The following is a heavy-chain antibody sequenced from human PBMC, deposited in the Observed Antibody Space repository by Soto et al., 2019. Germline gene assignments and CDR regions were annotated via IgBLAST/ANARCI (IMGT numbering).Heavy chain of an antibody. CDR1: GGSISSSSYY. D-gene: IGHD1-26*01. J-gene: IGHJ3*02. V-gene: IGHV4-39*01. Sequence: QLQLQESGPGLVKPSETLSLTCTVSGGSISSSSYYWGWIRQPPGKGLEWIGSIYYSGSTYYNPSLKSRVTISVDTSKNQFSLKLSSVTAADTAVYYCASLSWELRSSRAFDIWGQGTMVTVSS. CDR3: ASLSWELRSSRAFDI. CDR2: IYYSGST.